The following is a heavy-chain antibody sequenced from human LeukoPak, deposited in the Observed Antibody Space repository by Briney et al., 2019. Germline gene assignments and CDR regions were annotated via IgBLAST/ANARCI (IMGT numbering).Heavy chain of an antibody. CDR1: GDSVSSNSAA. D-gene: IGHD2-2*02. Sequence: SQTLSLTCAISGDSVSSNSAAWNWIRQSPSRGLEWLGRTYYRSKWYNDYAVSVKSRITINPDTSKNQFSLQLNSVTPEDTAVYYCARDLVGYCSSTGCYTRRTFDYWGQGTLVTVSS. V-gene: IGHV6-1*01. J-gene: IGHJ4*02. CDR3: ARDLVGYCSSTGCYTRRTFDY. CDR2: TYYRSKWYN.